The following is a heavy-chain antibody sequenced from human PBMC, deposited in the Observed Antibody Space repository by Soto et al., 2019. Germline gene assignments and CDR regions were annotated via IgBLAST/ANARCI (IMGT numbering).Heavy chain of an antibody. CDR1: GFKFSMFG. CDR3: ARDKGGTVAGFNWFDP. CDR2: ISSSSATI. J-gene: IGHJ5*02. Sequence: ELFLQESGGDLVQPGGFLRLSCVASGFKFSMFGMNWVRQAPGKGLEWIAYISSSSATIIYGGSVEGRFTVSRDNAENSLFLQMTSLRDEDTAVYYCARDKGGTVAGFNWFDPWGHGTPVTVST. V-gene: IGHV3-48*02. D-gene: IGHD6-19*01.